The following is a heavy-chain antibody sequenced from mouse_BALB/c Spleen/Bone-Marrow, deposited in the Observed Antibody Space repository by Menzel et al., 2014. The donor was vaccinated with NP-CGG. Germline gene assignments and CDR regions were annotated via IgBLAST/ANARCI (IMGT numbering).Heavy chain of an antibody. J-gene: IGHJ4*01. CDR2: IDPANGNT. D-gene: IGHD1-1*01. CDR3: ALLLRYYAMDY. Sequence: EVKLQESGAELVKPGASVKLSCTASGFNIKDTYMHWVKQRPEQGLEWIGRIDPANGNTKYDPKFQGKATITADTSSNTASLQLSSLTSEDTAVYYCALLLRYYAMDYWGQGTSLTVSS. V-gene: IGHV14-3*02. CDR1: GFNIKDTY.